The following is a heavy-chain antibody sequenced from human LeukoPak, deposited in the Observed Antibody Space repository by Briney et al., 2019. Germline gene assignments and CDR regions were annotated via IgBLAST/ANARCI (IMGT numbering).Heavy chain of an antibody. J-gene: IGHJ5*01. Sequence: ASVKVSCKASGYTFTSYGISWVRQAPGQGLEWMGWISGYNGKTKYAQKLQGRVTMTTDTSTSTVYMELRSLRSDDTVVYYCARVGSGLRVSGWFDSWGQGTLVTVSS. D-gene: IGHD3-16*01. CDR1: GYTFTSYG. CDR2: ISGYNGKT. V-gene: IGHV1-18*01. CDR3: ARVGSGLRVSGWFDS.